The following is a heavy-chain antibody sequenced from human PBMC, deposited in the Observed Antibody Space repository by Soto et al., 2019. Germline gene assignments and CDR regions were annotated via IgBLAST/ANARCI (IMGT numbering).Heavy chain of an antibody. CDR3: AREPLHYDLLTGYTQLFYFDS. CDR1: GCFMSSYY. Sequence: SETLSLTCTVSGCFMSSYYWSWIRQPPGKGLEWIGYIYYSGGTNYDPSLKSRVTVSVDTSKNQFSLKLSSVTAADTAVYYCAREPLHYDLLTGYTQLFYFDSWGQGTLVTVS. J-gene: IGHJ4*02. CDR2: IYYSGGT. V-gene: IGHV4-59*01. D-gene: IGHD3-9*01.